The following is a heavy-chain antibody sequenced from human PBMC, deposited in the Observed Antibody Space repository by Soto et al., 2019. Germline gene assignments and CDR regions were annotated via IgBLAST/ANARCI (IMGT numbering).Heavy chain of an antibody. J-gene: IGHJ4*02. V-gene: IGHV3-48*02. D-gene: IGHD1-26*01. CDR1: GFTFSSYS. CDR2: ISSSSSTI. CDR3: ARDQSGASGSYHFDY. Sequence: EVQLVESGGGLVQPGGSLRLSCAASGFTFSSYSMNWVRQAPGKGLEWVSYISSSSSTIYYADSVKGRFTISRDNAKNSLYLQMNSLRDEDTAVYYCARDQSGASGSYHFDYWGQGTLVTVSS.